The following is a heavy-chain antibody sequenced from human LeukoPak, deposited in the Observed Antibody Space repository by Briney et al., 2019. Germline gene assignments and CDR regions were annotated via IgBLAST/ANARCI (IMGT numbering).Heavy chain of an antibody. Sequence: SETLSLTCTVSGGSISSYYWSWIGHPARKRLEWIGRIYTSGSTNYNPSLKSRVTMSVDTSKNQFSLKLSSVTAADTAVYYCASTRIVGAMPFDIWGQGTMVTVSS. V-gene: IGHV4-4*07. CDR2: IYTSGST. J-gene: IGHJ3*02. CDR1: GGSISSYY. CDR3: ASTRIVGAMPFDI. D-gene: IGHD1-26*01.